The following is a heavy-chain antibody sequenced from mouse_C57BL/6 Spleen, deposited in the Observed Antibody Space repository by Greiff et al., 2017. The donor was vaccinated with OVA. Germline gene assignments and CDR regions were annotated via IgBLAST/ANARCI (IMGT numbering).Heavy chain of an antibody. J-gene: IGHJ3*01. CDR1: GYTFTSYW. D-gene: IGHD2-4*01. V-gene: IGHV1-50*01. CDR3: ARRGTYDYGFAY. Sequence: QVQLQQPGAELVKPGASVKLSCKASGYTFTSYWMQWVKQRPGQGLEWIGEIDPSDSYTNYNQKFKGKATLTVDTSSSTAYMQLSSLTSEDSAVYYCARRGTYDYGFAYWGQGTLVTVSA. CDR2: IDPSDSYT.